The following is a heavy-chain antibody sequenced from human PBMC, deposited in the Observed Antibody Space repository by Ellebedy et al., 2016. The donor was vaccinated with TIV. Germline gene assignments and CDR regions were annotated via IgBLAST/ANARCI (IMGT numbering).Heavy chain of an antibody. D-gene: IGHD3-22*01. J-gene: IGHJ4*02. V-gene: IGHV3-30*03. CDR3: AGGDYYDTGGYYRY. Sequence: PGGSLRLSCAASGFSFSTYAMHWVRQAPGKGLEWVAEISHNGGYENYVDSVKGRFTISRDNSKNTLYLQVNSLRTEDTAVDYCAGGDYYDTGGYYRYWGQGTLVTVSS. CDR2: ISHNGGYE. CDR1: GFSFSTYA.